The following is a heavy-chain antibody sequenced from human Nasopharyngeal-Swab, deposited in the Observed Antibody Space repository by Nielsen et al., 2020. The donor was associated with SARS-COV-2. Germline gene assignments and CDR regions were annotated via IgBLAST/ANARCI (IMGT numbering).Heavy chain of an antibody. D-gene: IGHD3-16*01. Sequence: GESLKISCAASGFTFSSYAMSWVRQAPGKGLEWVSAISGSGGSTYYADSVKGRFTISRDNSKNSLYLQMNSLRAEDTAGYYCARDLDWFDPWGQGTLVTVSS. CDR1: GFTFSSYA. J-gene: IGHJ5*02. CDR3: ARDLDWFDP. V-gene: IGHV3-23*01. CDR2: ISGSGGST.